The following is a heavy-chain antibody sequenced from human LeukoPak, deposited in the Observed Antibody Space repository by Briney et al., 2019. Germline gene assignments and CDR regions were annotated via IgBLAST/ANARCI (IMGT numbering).Heavy chain of an antibody. D-gene: IGHD6-19*01. V-gene: IGHV3-30*16. J-gene: IGHJ4*02. CDR1: RFTICTSI. CDR2: ISYDATKK. Sequence: PGVTLTLSCSASRFTICTSIRQCPPHAPGKAREGVAMISYDATKKYCADSVKGRFTISRDNFKNTLYLQMNSLRAEETAVYYCARKTGWQFDYWGQGTLVAVSS. CDR3: ARKTGWQFDY.